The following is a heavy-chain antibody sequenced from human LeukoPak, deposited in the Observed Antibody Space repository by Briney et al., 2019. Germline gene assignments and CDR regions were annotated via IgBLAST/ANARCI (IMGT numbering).Heavy chain of an antibody. J-gene: IGHJ3*02. V-gene: IGHV4-39*01. CDR3: ARNMITFGGVIVKLRAFDI. D-gene: IGHD3-16*02. Sequence: SETLSLTCTVSGGSISSSSYYWGWIRQPPRKGLEWIGSIYYSGSTYYNPSLKSRVTISVDTSKNQFSLKLSSVTAADTAVYYCARNMITFGGVIVKLRAFDIWGQGTMVTVSS. CDR2: IYYSGST. CDR1: GGSISSSSYY.